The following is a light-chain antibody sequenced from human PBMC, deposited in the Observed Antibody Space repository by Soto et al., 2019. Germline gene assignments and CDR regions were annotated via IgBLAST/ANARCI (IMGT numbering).Light chain of an antibody. J-gene: IGKJ2*01. Sequence: EIVMTQSPATLSVSPGEGVTLSCRTSLSVSNNLAWYQQRPGQAPRLLIYGASTRANGIPARFSGSGSGTELTLTISSLQSEDFAVYYCLQYNNWPLYTFGQGTKLEIK. CDR2: GAS. V-gene: IGKV3-15*01. CDR1: LSVSNN. CDR3: LQYNNWPLYT.